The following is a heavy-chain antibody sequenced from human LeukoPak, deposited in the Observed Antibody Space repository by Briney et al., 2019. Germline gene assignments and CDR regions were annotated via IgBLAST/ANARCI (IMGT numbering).Heavy chain of an antibody. CDR2: ISSSSTI. V-gene: IGHV3-48*01. CDR3: AKDGSGSWVEYYFDY. D-gene: IGHD6-13*01. Sequence: GGSLRLSCAASGFTFSSYSMNWVRQAPGKGLEWVSYISSSSTIYYADSVKGRFTISRDNSKNTLYLQMNSLRAEDTAVYYCAKDGSGSWVEYYFDYWGQGTLVTVSS. CDR1: GFTFSSYS. J-gene: IGHJ4*02.